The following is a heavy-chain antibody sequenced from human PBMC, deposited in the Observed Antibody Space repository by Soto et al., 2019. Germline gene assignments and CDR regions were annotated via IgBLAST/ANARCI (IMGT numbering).Heavy chain of an antibody. CDR3: ARGGLRGYSYGA. J-gene: IGHJ5*02. Sequence: GGSLRLSCAASGFTFSSYGMHWVRQAPGKGLEWVAVIWYDGSNKYYADSVKGRFTISRDNSKNTLYLQMNSLRAEDTAVYYCARGGLRGYSYGAWGQGTLVTVSS. V-gene: IGHV3-33*01. CDR1: GFTFSSYG. CDR2: IWYDGSNK. D-gene: IGHD5-18*01.